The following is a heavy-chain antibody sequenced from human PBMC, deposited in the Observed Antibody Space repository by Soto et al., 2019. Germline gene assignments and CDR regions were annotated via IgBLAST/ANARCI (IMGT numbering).Heavy chain of an antibody. Sequence: VQLVESGGGLVQPGGSLRLSCAASGVTFNTYWMQWVRQGPGKGPEWVSRLNSDGSCTSYADSVKGRFTVSRDNAKNTVYLQMNSLRVEDTAVYYCTRGIYDYGDYAGFDFWGQGTLVTVSS. D-gene: IGHD4-17*01. CDR3: TRGIYDYGDYAGFDF. CDR2: LNSDGSCT. V-gene: IGHV3-74*01. CDR1: GVTFNTYW. J-gene: IGHJ4*02.